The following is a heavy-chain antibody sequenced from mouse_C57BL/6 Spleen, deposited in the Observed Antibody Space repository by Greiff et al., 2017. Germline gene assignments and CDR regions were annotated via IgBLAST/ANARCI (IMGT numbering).Heavy chain of an antibody. J-gene: IGHJ2*01. CDR1: GYTFTSYW. V-gene: IGHV1-69*01. Sequence: QVQLQQPGAELVMPGASVKLSCKASGYTFTSYWMHWVKQRPGQGLEWIGEIDPSDSYTNYNQKFKGKSTLTVDRSSSTAYMQLSRLTSEDSAVYYCSRATTVSGALDYWGQGTTLTVSS. CDR2: IDPSDSYT. CDR3: SRATTVSGALDY. D-gene: IGHD1-1*01.